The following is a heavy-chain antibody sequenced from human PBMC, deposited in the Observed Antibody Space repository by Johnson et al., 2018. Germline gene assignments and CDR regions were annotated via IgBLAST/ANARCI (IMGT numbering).Heavy chain of an antibody. D-gene: IGHD5-18*01. V-gene: IGHV3-33*01. CDR3: ARARSWGIQLYYYYYGMDV. J-gene: IGHJ6*02. CDR1: GFTFSSYG. CDR2: IWYDGSNK. Sequence: QVQLLESGGGVVQPGRSLRLSCAASGFTFSSYGMHWVRQAPGKGLEWVAVIWYDGSNKYYVDSVKGRFTISRDNSKNTLYLQMNSLRAEDTAVYYCARARSWGIQLYYYYYGMDVWGQGTTVTVSS.